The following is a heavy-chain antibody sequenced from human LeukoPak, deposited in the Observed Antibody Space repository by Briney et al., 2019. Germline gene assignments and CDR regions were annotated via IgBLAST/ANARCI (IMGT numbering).Heavy chain of an antibody. Sequence: SETLSLTCAVYGGSFSGYYWGWIRQPPGKGLEWIGEINHSGSTNYNPSLKSRVTISVDTSKNQFSLKLSSVTAADTAVYYCARRYYYDSSGPSADYFDYWGQGTLVTVSS. CDR1: GGSFSGYY. CDR3: ARRYYYDSSGPSADYFDY. CDR2: INHSGST. J-gene: IGHJ4*02. V-gene: IGHV4-34*01. D-gene: IGHD3-22*01.